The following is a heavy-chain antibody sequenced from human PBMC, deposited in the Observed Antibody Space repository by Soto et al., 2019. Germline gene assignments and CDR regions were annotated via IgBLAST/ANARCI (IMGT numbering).Heavy chain of an antibody. J-gene: IGHJ4*02. CDR2: IWFDGSNK. Sequence: QVQLVESGGGVVQPGRSLRLSCAASGFTFSSYGMQWVRQAPGKGLEWVAVIWFDGSNKYYADSVKGRFTISRDNSNNTLYWQMNSLRAEDTAVSYCARHWESYMDYWGQGTLVTVSS. V-gene: IGHV3-33*01. CDR1: GFTFSSYG. D-gene: IGHD3-16*01. CDR3: ARHWESYMDY.